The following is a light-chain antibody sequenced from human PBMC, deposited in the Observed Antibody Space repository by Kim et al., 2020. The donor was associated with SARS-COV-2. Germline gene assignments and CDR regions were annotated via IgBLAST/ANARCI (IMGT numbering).Light chain of an antibody. Sequence: PGERATLSCRASQSVSSYLAWYPQKPGQAPRLLIYDASNRATGIPARFSGSGSGTDFTLTISSLEAEDFAVYYCQQRSNWPPQFTFGPGTKVDIK. CDR3: QQRSNWPPQFT. CDR2: DAS. V-gene: IGKV3-11*01. CDR1: QSVSSY. J-gene: IGKJ3*01.